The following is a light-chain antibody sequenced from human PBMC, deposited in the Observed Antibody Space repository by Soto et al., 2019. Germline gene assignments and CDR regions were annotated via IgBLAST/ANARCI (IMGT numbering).Light chain of an antibody. CDR1: SSNIGSNT. CDR2: SNN. V-gene: IGLV1-44*01. CDR3: AAWDDSLNGWV. J-gene: IGLJ3*02. Sequence: QLVLTQPPSASGTPGQRVTISCSGSSSNIGSNTVNWYQQLPGTAPKLLIYSNNQRPSGVPDRFSGSKSGTSASLAISGLXXXXXXXXXXAAWDDSLNGWVFGGGTKLTVL.